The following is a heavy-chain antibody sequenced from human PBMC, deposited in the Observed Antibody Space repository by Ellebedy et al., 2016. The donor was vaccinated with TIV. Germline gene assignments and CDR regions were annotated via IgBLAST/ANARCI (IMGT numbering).Heavy chain of an antibody. Sequence: GESLKISCAASGFTFNQYHIHWLRQAPGKGLEWVALIWFNGRLRYYSDSVRGRFTLSRDNLRDTVFLQMNSLRPDDTGIYYCAREVSGGQGDMDVWGKGTTVAVSS. D-gene: IGHD2-8*01. CDR3: AREVSGGQGDMDV. V-gene: IGHV3-33*01. J-gene: IGHJ6*03. CDR2: IWFNGRLR. CDR1: GFTFNQYH.